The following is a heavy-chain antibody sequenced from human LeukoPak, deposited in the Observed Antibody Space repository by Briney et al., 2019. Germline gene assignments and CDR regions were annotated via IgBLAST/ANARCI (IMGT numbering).Heavy chain of an antibody. CDR3: ARDPMVRGGYYYYGMDV. V-gene: IGHV4-39*07. CDR1: GGSISSSSYY. J-gene: IGHJ6*02. Sequence: SETLSLTCTVSGGSISSSSYYWGWTRQPPGKGLEWIGSIYYSGSTYYNPSLKSRVTISVDTSKNQFSLKLSSVTAADTAVYYCARDPMVRGGYYYYGMDVWGQGTTVTVSS. D-gene: IGHD3-10*01. CDR2: IYYSGST.